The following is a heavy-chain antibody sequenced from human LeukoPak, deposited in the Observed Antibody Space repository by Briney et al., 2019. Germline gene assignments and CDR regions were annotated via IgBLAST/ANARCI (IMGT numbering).Heavy chain of an antibody. V-gene: IGHV4-4*07. D-gene: IGHD3-3*01. CDR1: GGSISSYY. CDR3: ARVPYDFWSGSFFDY. CDR2: IYTSGST. J-gene: IGHJ4*02. Sequence: SETLSITCTVSGGSISSYYWSWIRQPAGKGLEWIGRIYTSGSTNYNPSLKSRVTMSVDTSKNQFSLKLSSVTAADTAVYHCARVPYDFWSGSFFDYWGQGTLVTVCS.